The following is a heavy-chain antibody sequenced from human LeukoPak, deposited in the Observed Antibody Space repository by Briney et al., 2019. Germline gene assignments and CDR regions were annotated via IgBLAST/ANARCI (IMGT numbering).Heavy chain of an antibody. Sequence: GGSLRLSCAASGFTFSSYAMSWVRQAPGTGLEWVSAISGSGGSTYYADSVKGRFTISRDSSKNTLYLQMNSLRAEDTALYYCAKDAKRNYDFWDRFDYWGQGTLVTVSS. V-gene: IGHV3-23*01. CDR2: ISGSGGST. CDR3: AKDAKRNYDFWDRFDY. D-gene: IGHD3-3*01. CDR1: GFTFSSYA. J-gene: IGHJ4*02.